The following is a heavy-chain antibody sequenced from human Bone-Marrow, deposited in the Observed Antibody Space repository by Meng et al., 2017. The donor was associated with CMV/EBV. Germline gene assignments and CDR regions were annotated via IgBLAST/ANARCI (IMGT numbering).Heavy chain of an antibody. D-gene: IGHD1-1*01. J-gene: IGHJ4*02. CDR1: GYTFSGYY. CDR3: ARKRGGDWNLFYFDY. Sequence: ASVKVSCKASGYTFSGYYMHWVRQASGQGLEWMGWINPNSGGTNYAQKFQGRVTMTRDTSISTAYMELSRLRSDDTAVYYCARKRGGDWNLFYFDYWGQGTLVTVSS. CDR2: INPNSGGT. V-gene: IGHV1-2*02.